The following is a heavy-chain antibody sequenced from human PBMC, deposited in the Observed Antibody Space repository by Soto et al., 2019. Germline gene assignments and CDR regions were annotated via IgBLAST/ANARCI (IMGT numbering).Heavy chain of an antibody. J-gene: IGHJ4*02. V-gene: IGHV5-10-1*01. D-gene: IGHD3-16*01. CDR3: LIGERTRDGDNFDVWGY. Sequence: GESLKISCKASGYTFTNYWINWVRQMPGKGLEWMGRIDPSDSYTTYSPSFQGHVTVSTDKSIATAYLQWTSLKASDTAMYYCLIGERTRDGDNFDVWGYWGQGTLVTVSS. CDR2: IDPSDSYT. CDR1: GYTFTNYW.